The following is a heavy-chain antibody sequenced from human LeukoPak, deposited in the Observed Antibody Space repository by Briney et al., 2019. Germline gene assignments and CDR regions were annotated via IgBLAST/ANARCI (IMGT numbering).Heavy chain of an antibody. CDR2: IWFDGSEQ. CDR3: AREGDSRWGELSP. V-gene: IGHV3-33*01. CDR1: GCTVRKYA. D-gene: IGHD3-16*02. J-gene: IGHJ1*01. Sequence: PGGSLRLYCAASGCTVRKYAIHWVRQAPGKGLEWVAVIWFDGSEQYYADSVKGRFIISRDNSKSTSNLQLNSLRAEDTAVYYCAREGDSRWGELSPWGQGTLVTVSS.